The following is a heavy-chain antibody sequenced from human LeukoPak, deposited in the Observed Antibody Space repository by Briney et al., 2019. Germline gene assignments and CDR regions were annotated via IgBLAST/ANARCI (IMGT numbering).Heavy chain of an antibody. Sequence: GGSLRLSCAASGFTLTTYGMSWVRQAPGKGLEWVSSIVGSGTSAFYADSVKGPFTISRDNSKATLFLQMNNLRAEDTAVYYCAKRGVGYYFDIWGQGTLVTVSS. CDR2: IVGSGTSA. CDR1: GFTLTTYG. J-gene: IGHJ4*02. D-gene: IGHD3-10*01. V-gene: IGHV3-23*01. CDR3: AKRGVGYYFDI.